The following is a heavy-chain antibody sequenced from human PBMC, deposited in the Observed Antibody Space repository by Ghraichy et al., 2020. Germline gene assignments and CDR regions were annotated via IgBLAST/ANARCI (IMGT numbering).Heavy chain of an antibody. V-gene: IGHV3-30*18. Sequence: GGSLRLSCAASGFTYSSHGMHWVRQAPGKGLEWVALISYDGSDINYAKSVEGRFTISRDNPKNTLYLQLNSLRVDDTAVYYCAKGCGIGGNCYILDFWGQGTQVNVSA. D-gene: IGHD2-15*01. CDR1: GFTYSSHG. CDR2: ISYDGSDI. CDR3: AKGCGIGGNCYILDF. J-gene: IGHJ4*02.